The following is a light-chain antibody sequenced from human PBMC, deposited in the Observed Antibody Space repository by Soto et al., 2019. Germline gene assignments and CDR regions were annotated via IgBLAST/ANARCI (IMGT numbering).Light chain of an antibody. Sequence: QSVLTQPPSVSGAPGQRVTISCTGSSSNIGAGYDVHWYQQLPGTAPKLLIYDNSNRPSGVPDRFSGSKSGTSASLAITGLQAEDEADYYGQSYDSSLSGSSVFGTGTKVTVL. J-gene: IGLJ1*01. CDR3: QSYDSSLSGSSV. CDR1: SSNIGAGYD. CDR2: DNS. V-gene: IGLV1-40*01.